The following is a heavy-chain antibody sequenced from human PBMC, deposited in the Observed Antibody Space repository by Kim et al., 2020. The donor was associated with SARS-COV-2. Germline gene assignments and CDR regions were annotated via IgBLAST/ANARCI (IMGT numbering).Heavy chain of an antibody. D-gene: IGHD6-19*01. Sequence: ASVKVSCKASGYTFTSYDINWVRQATGQGLEWMGWMNPNSGNTGYAQKFQGRVTMNRNTSISTAYMELSSLRSEDTAVYYCARGRGSKQWLSTVRFDPWGQGTLVTVSS. CDR2: MNPNSGNT. CDR1: GYTFTSYD. V-gene: IGHV1-8*01. CDR3: ARGRGSKQWLSTVRFDP. J-gene: IGHJ5*02.